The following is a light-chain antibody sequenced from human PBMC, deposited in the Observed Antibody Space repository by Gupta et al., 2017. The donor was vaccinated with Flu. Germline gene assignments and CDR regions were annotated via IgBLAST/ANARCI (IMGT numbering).Light chain of an antibody. V-gene: IGKV2-30*01. Sequence: DVVMTQSPLSLSVTLGQPASISCRSSQSLAYSDGNTYLTWFQQRPGQSPRRIIYKGSNRDSGVTDRFSGSGEGNDFTLRSSRGEDEDGGVYYVRQGKRSWTFGQGTKVEIK. CDR2: KGS. CDR3: RQGKRSWT. J-gene: IGKJ1*01. CDR1: QSLAYSDGNTY.